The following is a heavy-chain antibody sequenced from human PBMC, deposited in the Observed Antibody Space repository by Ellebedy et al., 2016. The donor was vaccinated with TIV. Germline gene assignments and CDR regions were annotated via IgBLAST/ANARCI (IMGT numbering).Heavy chain of an antibody. D-gene: IGHD3-16*01. CDR1: GFTFSNYG. Sequence: GESLKISCAASGFTFSNYGMNWVRQAPGKGLEWVAIIWYDGSNIYYADSVKGRFTISRDNSKNTLYLQMNSLRAEDTAVYYCARKIGESWFDPWGQGTLVTVSS. V-gene: IGHV3-33*01. CDR2: IWYDGSNI. CDR3: ARKIGESWFDP. J-gene: IGHJ5*02.